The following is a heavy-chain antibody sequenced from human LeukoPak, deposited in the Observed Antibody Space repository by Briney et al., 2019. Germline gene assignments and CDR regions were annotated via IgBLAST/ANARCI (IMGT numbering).Heavy chain of an antibody. J-gene: IGHJ6*03. V-gene: IGHV4-61*02. Sequence: SETLSLTCTVSGNSISSGDNYWSWIRQPAGKGLEWIGRIYTSGSTNYNPSLKSRVTISVDTSKNQFSLKLSSVTAADTAVYYCARLVYLRSYMDVWGKGTTVTISS. D-gene: IGHD1-14*01. CDR1: GNSISSGDNY. CDR3: ARLVYLRSYMDV. CDR2: IYTSGST.